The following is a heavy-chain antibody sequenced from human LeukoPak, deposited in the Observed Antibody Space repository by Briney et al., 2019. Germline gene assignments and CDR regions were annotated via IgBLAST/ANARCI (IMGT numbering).Heavy chain of an antibody. Sequence: ASVKVSCKASGYTFTSYDINWVRQATGQGLEWMGWMNPNSGNTGYAQKFQGRATMTRNTSISTAYMELSSLRSEDTAVYYYARGGGLSSSSWYGGQGYWGQGTLVTVSS. CDR3: ARGGGLSSSSWYGGQGY. J-gene: IGHJ4*02. CDR1: GYTFTSYD. D-gene: IGHD6-13*01. CDR2: MNPNSGNT. V-gene: IGHV1-8*01.